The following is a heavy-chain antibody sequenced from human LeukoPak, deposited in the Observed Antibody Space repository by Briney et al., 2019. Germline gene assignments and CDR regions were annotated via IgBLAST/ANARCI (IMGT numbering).Heavy chain of an antibody. CDR3: ARGSGSYFNY. J-gene: IGHJ4*02. CDR2: ISSSSSTI. CDR1: GFTFSNYW. Sequence: GGSLRLSCAASGFTFSNYWMHWVRQAPGKGLEWVSYISSSSSTIYYADSVKGRFTISRDNAKNSLYLQMNSLRAEDTAVYYCARGSGSYFNYWGQGTLVTVSS. V-gene: IGHV3-48*04. D-gene: IGHD1-26*01.